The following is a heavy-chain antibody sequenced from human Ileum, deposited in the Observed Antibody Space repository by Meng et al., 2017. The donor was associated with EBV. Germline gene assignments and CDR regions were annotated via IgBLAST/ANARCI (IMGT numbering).Heavy chain of an antibody. CDR1: GYTFTNYD. D-gene: IGHD5-24*01. CDR2: MNPKTGTA. CDR3: VRTLERGDY. Sequence: VKWVRAGAEVKKPGASGKVSCKASGYTFTNYDISWVRQATGQGLEWMGWMNPKTGTAHYAQKFQGRVSMTRDTSITTAYMELSSLTSEDTAVYYCVRTLERGDYWGQGTLVTVSS. J-gene: IGHJ4*02. V-gene: IGHV1-8*01.